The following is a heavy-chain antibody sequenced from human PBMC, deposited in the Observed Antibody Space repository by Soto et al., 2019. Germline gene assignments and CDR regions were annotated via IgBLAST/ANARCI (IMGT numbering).Heavy chain of an antibody. V-gene: IGHV4-30-4*01. J-gene: IGHJ4*02. D-gene: IGHD4-4*01. CDR1: GGSISSDDYY. CDR3: ARDRSNSPDYFDY. CDR2: IYYSGRT. Sequence: SETLSLTCTVSGGSISSDDYYWSWIRQPPGKGLEWIGYIYYSGRTSYNPSLKSRVIISIDTSKNHFSLELSSVSAADTAVYYCARDRSNSPDYFDYWGQGTLVTVSS.